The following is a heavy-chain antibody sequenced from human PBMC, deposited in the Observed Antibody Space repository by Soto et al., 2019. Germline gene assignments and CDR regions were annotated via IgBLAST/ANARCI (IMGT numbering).Heavy chain of an antibody. Sequence: GGSLSLSCAVSGLTFNNYAMNWVRQAPGKGLEWVSTISGSSGGTYYADSVKGRFTISRDNSKNTLYLQMNSLRAEDTAVYYCAKVPKDSSGYYFDYWGQGTLVTVSS. D-gene: IGHD3-22*01. V-gene: IGHV3-23*01. J-gene: IGHJ4*02. CDR1: GLTFNNYA. CDR3: AKVPKDSSGYYFDY. CDR2: ISGSSGGT.